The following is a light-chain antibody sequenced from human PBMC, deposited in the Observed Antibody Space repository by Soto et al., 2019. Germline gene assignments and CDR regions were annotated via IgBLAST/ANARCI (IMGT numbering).Light chain of an antibody. V-gene: IGLV8-61*01. Sequence: QTVVTQEPSFSVSPGATVTLTCGLSSGSVSTNNYPSWYQQTPGQAPRTLMYRTNVRSSGVPDRFSGSILGNKAALTITGEQADDESDYYCVLCMCNGLRVFGGGTKLTVL. CDR1: SGSVSTNNY. CDR2: RTN. J-gene: IGLJ2*01. CDR3: VLCMCNGLRV.